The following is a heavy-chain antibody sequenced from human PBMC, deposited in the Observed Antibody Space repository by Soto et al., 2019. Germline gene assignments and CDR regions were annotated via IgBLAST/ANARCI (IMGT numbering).Heavy chain of an antibody. Sequence: QLQLQESGPGLVKPSETLSLTCTVSGGSISSSSYYWGWIRQPPGKGLEWIGSIYYSGSTYYNPSLKSRVTISVDTSKIQFSLKLSSVTAADTAVYYCAREFVVTFAFPGGWFDPWGQGTLVTVSS. J-gene: IGHJ5*02. V-gene: IGHV4-39*02. CDR2: IYYSGST. CDR1: GGSISSSSYY. CDR3: AREFVVTFAFPGGWFDP. D-gene: IGHD2-8*02.